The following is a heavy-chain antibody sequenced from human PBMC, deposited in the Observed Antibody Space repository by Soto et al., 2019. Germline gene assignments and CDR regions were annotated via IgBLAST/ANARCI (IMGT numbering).Heavy chain of an antibody. Sequence: EVQLLESGGGSVQPGKSLRLSCAASGFTFSSYAMSWVRQAPGKGLEWVSVISGSGGSTYYADSVKGRFTISRDNSKNTLYLQMNNXRAEXXAVYXCAKGLPERRSAYYRYNWFDPWGQGTLVTVSS. CDR1: GFTFSSYA. D-gene: IGHD3-3*01. V-gene: IGHV3-23*01. CDR3: AKGLPERRSAYYRYNWFDP. CDR2: ISGSGGST. J-gene: IGHJ5*02.